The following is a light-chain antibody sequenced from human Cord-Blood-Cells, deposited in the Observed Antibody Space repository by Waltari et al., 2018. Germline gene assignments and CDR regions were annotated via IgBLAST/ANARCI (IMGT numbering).Light chain of an antibody. Sequence: DIQMPQSSSSLSASVGDRVTITCQASQDISNYLNWYQQKPGKAPKLLIYDASNLETGVPSRFSGSGSGTDFTFTISSLQPEDIATYYCQQYDNLLTFGGGTKVEIK. CDR1: QDISNY. CDR3: QQYDNLLT. CDR2: DAS. J-gene: IGKJ4*01. V-gene: IGKV1-33*01.